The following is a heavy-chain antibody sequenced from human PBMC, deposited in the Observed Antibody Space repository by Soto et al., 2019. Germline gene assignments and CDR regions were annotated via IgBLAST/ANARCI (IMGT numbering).Heavy chain of an antibody. Sequence: ASVKVSCKASGYTFTSYYMHWVRQAPGQGLEWMGIINPSGGSTSYAQKFQGRVTMTRDTSTSTVYMELSSLRSEDTAVYYCARAPTYYDSSGSRTAQFDYWGQGTLVTVSS. CDR2: INPSGGST. J-gene: IGHJ4*02. CDR3: ARAPTYYDSSGSRTAQFDY. CDR1: GYTFTSYY. D-gene: IGHD3-22*01. V-gene: IGHV1-46*01.